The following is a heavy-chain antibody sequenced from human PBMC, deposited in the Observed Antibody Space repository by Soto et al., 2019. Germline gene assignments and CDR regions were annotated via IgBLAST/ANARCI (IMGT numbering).Heavy chain of an antibody. CDR3: ARSRGVETAMPPVT. D-gene: IGHD5-18*01. Sequence: QVQLQESGPGLVKPSQTLSLTCTVSGGSISSGDYYWSWIRQPPGKGLEWIGYIYYSGSTYYYPHIKGRVIISVDTSKKQCSLKLSSVTAADTAVYYCARSRGVETAMPPVTWGEGTQVTVSS. V-gene: IGHV4-30-4*01. J-gene: IGHJ5*02. CDR1: GGSISSGDYY. CDR2: IYYSGST.